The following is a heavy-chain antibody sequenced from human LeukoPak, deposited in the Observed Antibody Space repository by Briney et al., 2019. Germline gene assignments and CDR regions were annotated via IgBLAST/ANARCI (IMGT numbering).Heavy chain of an antibody. J-gene: IGHJ4*02. Sequence: PGGSLRLSCAAPGFIFSSYAMSWVRQAPGKGLEWVLAISGSGGPTNYADSVKGRLTNSRDNSKNTLYLQMNSLRAEDTAVYSCATRSRYYFDYWGQGTLVTVSS. D-gene: IGHD1-14*01. V-gene: IGHV3-23*01. CDR3: ATRSRYYFDY. CDR2: ISGSGGPT. CDR1: GFIFSSYA.